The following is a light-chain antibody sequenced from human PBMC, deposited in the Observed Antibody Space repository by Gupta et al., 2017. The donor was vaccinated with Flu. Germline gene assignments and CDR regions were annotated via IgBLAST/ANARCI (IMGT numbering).Light chain of an antibody. V-gene: IGKV3-15*01. J-gene: IGKJ2*01. CDR3: QQYNNWYT. Sequence: ELVMTQSPAPLSVSPGERATRSCRASQSVSSNLAWYQQKPSQAPKLLIYGASTRATGIPARFSGSGSGTEFTLTISSLQSEDFAVYYCQQYNNWYTFGQGTKLEIK. CDR1: QSVSSN. CDR2: GAS.